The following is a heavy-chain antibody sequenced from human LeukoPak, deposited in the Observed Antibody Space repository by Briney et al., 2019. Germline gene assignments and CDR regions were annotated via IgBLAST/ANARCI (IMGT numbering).Heavy chain of an antibody. CDR2: IKGDGSEK. CDR3: ARDLRAARNDAFDI. Sequence: GGSLRLSCTASGFSFSSYWMTWVRQAPGKGLEWVANIKGDGSEKYYVDSVKGRFTISRDNAKNSVYLQMNSLRAEDTAVYYCARDLRAARNDAFDIWGQGTMVTVSS. D-gene: IGHD6-6*01. J-gene: IGHJ3*02. V-gene: IGHV3-7*01. CDR1: GFSFSSYW.